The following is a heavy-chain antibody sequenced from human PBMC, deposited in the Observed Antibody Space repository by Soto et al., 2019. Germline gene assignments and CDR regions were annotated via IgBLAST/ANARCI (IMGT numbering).Heavy chain of an antibody. CDR1: GFTFNTYG. V-gene: IGHV3-30*18. Sequence: QVQLVQSGGGVVQPGRSLRLSCAASGFTFNTYGMHWVRQAPGKGLEWVAIISYEGSDKYYAEYVKGRFTISRDNSKNTLYLQMNSLRVEDTAVYYCAKDGLGVPVWLPGDFWGQGTLVTVSS. CDR3: AKDGLGVPVWLPGDF. D-gene: IGHD3-9*01. J-gene: IGHJ4*02. CDR2: ISYEGSDK.